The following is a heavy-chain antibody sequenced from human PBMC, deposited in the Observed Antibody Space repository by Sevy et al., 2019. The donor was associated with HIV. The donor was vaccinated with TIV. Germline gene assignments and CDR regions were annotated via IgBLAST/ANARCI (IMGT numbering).Heavy chain of an antibody. J-gene: IGHJ6*02. CDR2: INPSGGST. D-gene: IGHD2-15*01. Sequence: ASVKVSCKASGYTFTSYYIHWVRQAPGQGLEWMGIINPSGGSTSYAQKFQGRVTMTRDTSTSTGYMEMSSLRSGDTAVYYCARGGGVVGGATVSGMDVWGQGTTVTVSS. V-gene: IGHV1-46*01. CDR3: ARGGGVVGGATVSGMDV. CDR1: GYTFTSYY.